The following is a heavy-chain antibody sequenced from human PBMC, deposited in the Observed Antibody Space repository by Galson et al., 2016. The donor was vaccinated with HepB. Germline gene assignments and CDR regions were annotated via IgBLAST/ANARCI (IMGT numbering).Heavy chain of an antibody. CDR2: INPNNGDT. Sequence: SVKVSCKASGYTFTAYYIHWVRQAPGQGLEWMGRINPNNGDTNYAQKFQGRVSMTRDTSIRTAYMELSRLRFDDTVVYYCARGGPGVYDYPDYWGQGTLVPVSS. D-gene: IGHD3-16*01. V-gene: IGHV1-2*05. CDR3: ARGGPGVYDYPDY. CDR1: GYTFTAYY. J-gene: IGHJ4*02.